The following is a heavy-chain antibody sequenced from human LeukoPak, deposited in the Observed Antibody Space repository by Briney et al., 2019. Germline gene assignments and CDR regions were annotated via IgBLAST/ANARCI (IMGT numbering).Heavy chain of an antibody. J-gene: IGHJ4*02. CDR3: AKGAGYSYGYEVDY. CDR2: IRYDGSNK. CDR1: GFTFSSYG. D-gene: IGHD5-18*01. Sequence: GGSLRLSCAASGFTFSSYGIHWVRQAPGKGLEWVAFIRYDGSNKYYADSVKGRFTISRDNSKNTLYLQMNSLRAEDTAVYYCAKGAGYSYGYEVDYWGQGTLVTVSS. V-gene: IGHV3-30*02.